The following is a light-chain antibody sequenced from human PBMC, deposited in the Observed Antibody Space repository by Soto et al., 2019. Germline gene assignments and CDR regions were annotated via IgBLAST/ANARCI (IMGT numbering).Light chain of an antibody. V-gene: IGKV3-15*01. CDR1: QSVNNN. J-gene: IGKJ1*01. Sequence: EIVVTQSPATLSVSPGERATLSCRASQSVNNNLAWYQQKPGQAPRLLIHGTFTRATGIPARFSGSGSGTEFTLTISTLQSEDFAVYYCQQYNNWPWTFGQGTKVDIK. CDR3: QQYNNWPWT. CDR2: GTF.